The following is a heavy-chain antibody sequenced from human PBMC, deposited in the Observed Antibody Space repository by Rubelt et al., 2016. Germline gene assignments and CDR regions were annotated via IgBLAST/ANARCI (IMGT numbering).Heavy chain of an antibody. D-gene: IGHD5-12*01. V-gene: IGHV3-53*05. CDR3: ARDLMWMNWFDP. Sequence: GKGLEWVSVIYSGASTYYADSVTGRFTISRDNSKNTLYLQMNSLRAEDTAVYYCARDLMWMNWFDPWGQGTLVTVSS. CDR2: IYSGAST. J-gene: IGHJ5*02.